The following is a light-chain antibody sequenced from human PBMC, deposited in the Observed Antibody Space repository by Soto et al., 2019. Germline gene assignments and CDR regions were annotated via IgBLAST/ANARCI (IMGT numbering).Light chain of an antibody. CDR3: QQYNSYSFT. Sequence: ASQSISSWLAWYQQKPGKAPKLLIYKASSLESGVPSRFSGSGSGTEFTLTISSLQPDDFATYYCQQYNSYSFTFGPGTKVDIK. V-gene: IGKV1-5*03. CDR2: KAS. J-gene: IGKJ3*01. CDR1: QSISSW.